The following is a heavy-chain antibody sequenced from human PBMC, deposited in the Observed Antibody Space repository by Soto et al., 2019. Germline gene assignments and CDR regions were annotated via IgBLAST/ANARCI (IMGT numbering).Heavy chain of an antibody. D-gene: IGHD6-6*01. V-gene: IGHV4-30-4*01. CDR1: GGSISSGDYY. Sequence: SETLSLTCTVSGGSISSGDYYWSWIRQPPGKGLEWIGYIYYSGSTYYNPSLKSRVTISVDTSKNQFSLKLSSVTAADTAVYYCARYDLYSSLTLYYWGQGTLVTVSS. J-gene: IGHJ4*02. CDR3: ARYDLYSSLTLYY. CDR2: IYYSGST.